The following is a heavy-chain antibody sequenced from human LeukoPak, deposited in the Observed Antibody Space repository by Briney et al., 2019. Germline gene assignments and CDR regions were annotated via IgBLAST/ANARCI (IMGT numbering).Heavy chain of an antibody. CDR1: GFTFSDYY. CDR3: ARVRYTNSDY. V-gene: IGHV3-11*06. J-gene: IGHJ4*02. CDR2: ISSSSSYT. Sequence: GGSLRLSCAASGFTFSDYYMSWIRQAPGKGLEWVSYISSSSSYTNYADSVKGRFTISRDNAKNSLSLQMNSLRAEDTAVYYCARVRYTNSDYWGQGTLVTVSS. D-gene: IGHD4-11*01.